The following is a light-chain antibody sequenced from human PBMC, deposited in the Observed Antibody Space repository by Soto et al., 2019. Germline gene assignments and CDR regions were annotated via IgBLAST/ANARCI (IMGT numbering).Light chain of an antibody. Sequence: DTQTLQSPSSLSASVGDRVTITCQASQDISNYLNWYQQKPGKAPKLLIYAASSLRSGVPSRCSGSGSGTDFTLTSSSLQPEDFATYYCQQSYSTPRTFGQGTKVDI. CDR1: QDISNY. CDR3: QQSYSTPRT. V-gene: IGKV1-39*01. CDR2: AAS. J-gene: IGKJ1*01.